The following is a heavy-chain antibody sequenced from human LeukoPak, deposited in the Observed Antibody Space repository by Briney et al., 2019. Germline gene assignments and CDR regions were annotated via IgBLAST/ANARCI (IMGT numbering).Heavy chain of an antibody. CDR3: ARGTAVHCSSTSCPTGWFDP. CDR1: GYTFTSYG. Sequence: ASVKVSCKASGYTFTSYGISWVRQAPGQGLEWMGWISAYNGNTNYAQKFQGRVTMARNTSISTAYMELSSLRSEDTAVYYCARGTAVHCSSTSCPTGWFDPWGQGTLVTVSS. D-gene: IGHD2-2*01. CDR2: ISAYNGNT. V-gene: IGHV1-18*01. J-gene: IGHJ5*02.